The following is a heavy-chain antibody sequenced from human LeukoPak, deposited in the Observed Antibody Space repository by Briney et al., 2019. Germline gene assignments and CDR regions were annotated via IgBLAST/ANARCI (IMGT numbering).Heavy chain of an antibody. D-gene: IGHD6-19*01. CDR2: ISGSGGST. CDR3: AKDLAVARVGLFDY. V-gene: IGHV3-23*01. CDR1: GFTFSSYA. J-gene: IGHJ4*02. Sequence: QPGGSLRLSCAASGFTFSSYAMSWVRQAPGKGLEWVSAISGSGGSTYYADSVKGRSTISRDNSKNTLYLQMNSLRAEDTAVYYCAKDLAVARVGLFDYWGQGTLVTVSS.